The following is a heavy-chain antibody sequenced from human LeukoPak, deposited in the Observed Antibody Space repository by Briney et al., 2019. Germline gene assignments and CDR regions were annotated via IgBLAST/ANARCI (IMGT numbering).Heavy chain of an antibody. CDR1: GFTFSSYA. J-gene: IGHJ4*02. D-gene: IGHD6-19*01. Sequence: PGGSLRLSCAASGFTFSSYAMHWVRQAPGKGLEWVSYISSSGTSIYKYAASVKGRFTISRDNAKNSLYLQMNSLRADDTAVYYCARDPGPVAGIGQAGFDYWGQGILVTVSS. V-gene: IGHV3-48*04. CDR3: ARDPGPVAGIGQAGFDY. CDR2: ISSSGTSI.